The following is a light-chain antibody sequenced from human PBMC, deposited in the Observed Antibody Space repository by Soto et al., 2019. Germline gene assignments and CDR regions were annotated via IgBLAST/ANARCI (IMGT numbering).Light chain of an antibody. J-gene: IGKJ5*01. CDR2: GAS. V-gene: IGKV3-15*01. CDR1: HSVSNN. Sequence: MTQSPSSLSASLGDRVTITCRASHSVSNNLAWYQQKPGQAPRLLIYGASTRATGIPARFSGSGSGTEFTLTINSLQSEDFAVYYCQQYNNWPITFGQGTRLEIK. CDR3: QQYNNWPIT.